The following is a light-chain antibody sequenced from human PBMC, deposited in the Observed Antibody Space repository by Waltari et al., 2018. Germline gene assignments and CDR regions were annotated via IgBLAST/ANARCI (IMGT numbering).Light chain of an antibody. CDR3: QQSYTTPLT. CDR2: WAS. Sequence: DIVMTQSPESLAVSLGERATINCKSSQSLLYRPNNQNYLTWYQRKPGQPPKLPISWASTRESGVPDRFSGSGSGTDFTLTISSLQAEDVAVYYCQQSYTTPLTFGGGTRVEIK. J-gene: IGKJ4*01. V-gene: IGKV4-1*01. CDR1: QSLLYRPNNQNY.